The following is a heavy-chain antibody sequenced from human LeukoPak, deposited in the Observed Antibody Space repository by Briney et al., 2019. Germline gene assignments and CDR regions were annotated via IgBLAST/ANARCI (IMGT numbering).Heavy chain of an antibody. CDR3: AILPFDY. J-gene: IGHJ4*02. Sequence: PSETLPLTCAVYGGSFSGYYWTWFRQAPGKGLDWIGEINHSGITNYNPSLESRATISIDTSKNQFSLKLKSVTAADTAVYYCAILPFDYWGQGTLVTVSS. CDR1: GGSFSGYY. V-gene: IGHV4-34*01. CDR2: INHSGIT.